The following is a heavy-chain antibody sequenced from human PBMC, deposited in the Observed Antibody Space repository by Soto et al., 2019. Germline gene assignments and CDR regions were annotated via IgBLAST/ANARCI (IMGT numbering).Heavy chain of an antibody. J-gene: IGHJ6*02. CDR3: ARGGYCSSTSCERYYYYGMDV. V-gene: IGHV1-8*01. CDR2: MNPKSGNT. D-gene: IGHD2-2*01. Sequence: VQVSCKASGYTFTSDDINWVRQATGQGLEWMGWMNPKSGNTGYGQKFQGRVTMTRNTSISTAYMELSSLRSEDTAVYYCARGGYCSSTSCERYYYYGMDVWGQGTTVTVSS. CDR1: GYTFTSDD.